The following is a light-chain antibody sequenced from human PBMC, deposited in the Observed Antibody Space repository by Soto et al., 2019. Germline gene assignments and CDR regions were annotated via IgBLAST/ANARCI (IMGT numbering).Light chain of an antibody. CDR3: QTWGTGGV. Sequence: QSVLTQSPSASASLGASVKLTCTLSSGHSSYAIAWHQQQPEKGPRYLMKLNSDGSHSKGDGIPDRFSGSSSGAECYLTISSLQSEDEADYYCQTWGTGGVFGGGTKLTVL. CDR2: LNSDGSH. J-gene: IGLJ3*02. CDR1: SGHSSYA. V-gene: IGLV4-69*01.